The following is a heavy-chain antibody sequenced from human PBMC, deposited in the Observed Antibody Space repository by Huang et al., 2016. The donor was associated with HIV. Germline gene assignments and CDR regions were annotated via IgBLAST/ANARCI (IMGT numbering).Heavy chain of an antibody. D-gene: IGHD3-16*01. Sequence: QVQLEQSGPAVRKPGSSVKVSCQASGGSFSDQIISWVRQAPGQRFEWMGGIILLCRAQCEAQEFKGRDTMTADESTATIYMELNSLTSEDTAVYYCAMSLRYQYDSRSYWGRYFDYWGQGTLVTVSS. CDR2: IILLCRAQ. V-gene: IGHV1-69*01. CDR3: AMSLRYQYDSRSYWGRYFDY. J-gene: IGHJ4*02. CDR1: GGSFSDQI.